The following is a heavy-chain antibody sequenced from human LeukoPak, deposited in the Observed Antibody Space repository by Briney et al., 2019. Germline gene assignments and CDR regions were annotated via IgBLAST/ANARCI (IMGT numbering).Heavy chain of an antibody. V-gene: IGHV3-23*01. CDR3: AKNLYYYDSSGPSKYFDY. CDR2: ISGSGGST. J-gene: IGHJ4*02. Sequence: GGSLRLSCAASGFTFSSYAMSWVRQAPGKGLEWVSAISGSGGSTYYADSVKGRFTTSRDNSKNTLYLQMNSLRAEDTAVYYCAKNLYYYDSSGPSKYFDYWGQGTLVTVSS. CDR1: GFTFSSYA. D-gene: IGHD3-22*01.